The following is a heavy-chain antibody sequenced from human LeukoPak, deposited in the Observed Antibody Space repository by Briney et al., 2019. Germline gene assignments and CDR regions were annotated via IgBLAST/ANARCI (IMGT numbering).Heavy chain of an antibody. Sequence: WETLSLTCTVSGYSISSGYYWGWIRQPPGKGLEWIGSIYHSGSTYYNPSLKSRVTISVDTSKNQFSLKLSSVTAADTAVYYCARDYDFWSGYYPVDYWGQGTLVTVSS. V-gene: IGHV4-38-2*02. CDR1: GYSISSGYY. D-gene: IGHD3-3*01. CDR3: ARDYDFWSGYYPVDY. CDR2: IYHSGST. J-gene: IGHJ4*02.